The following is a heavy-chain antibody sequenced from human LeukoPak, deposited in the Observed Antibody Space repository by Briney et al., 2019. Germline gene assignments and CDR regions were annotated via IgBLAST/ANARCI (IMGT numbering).Heavy chain of an antibody. V-gene: IGHV4-34*01. CDR2: VNHSGYT. CDR1: GTSFTSYY. Sequence: SETLSLTCGVSGTSFTSYYWSWIRQTPGKGLEWIGEVNHSGYTNMNPSLKSRVTISVDTSKNQFSLMMTSVTAADTAVYFCARMTTGHDYWGQGTLVAVSS. D-gene: IGHD4-17*01. J-gene: IGHJ4*02. CDR3: ARMTTGHDY.